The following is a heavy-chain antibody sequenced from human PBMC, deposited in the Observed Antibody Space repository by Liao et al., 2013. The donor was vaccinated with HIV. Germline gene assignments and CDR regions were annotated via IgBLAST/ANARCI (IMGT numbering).Heavy chain of an antibody. CDR1: GGSLSGHS. J-gene: IGHJ4*02. CDR2: FNHSGGS. Sequence: VQLQQWGAGLLKPSETLSLTCAVYGGSLSGHSWTWIRQAPGKGLEWIGEFNHSGGSNYNPSLKSRVTMSVDTSKNLISLRLTSVTAMDTAVYYCVRTKTFVHASGSFFDHWGQGILVTVSS. V-gene: IGHV4-34*01. D-gene: IGHD3-10*01. CDR3: VRTKTFVHASGSFFDH.